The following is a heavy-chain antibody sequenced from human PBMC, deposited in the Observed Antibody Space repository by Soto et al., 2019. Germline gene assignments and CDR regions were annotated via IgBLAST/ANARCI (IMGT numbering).Heavy chain of an antibody. CDR2: INHSGST. CDR3: ARRFYDFWSGYYNWFDP. D-gene: IGHD3-3*01. J-gene: IGHJ5*02. V-gene: IGHV4-34*01. Sequence: SETLSLTCAVYGGSFSGYYWSWIRQPPGKGLEWIGEINHSGSTNYNPSLKSRVTISVDTSKNQFSLKLSSVTAADTAVYYCARRFYDFWSGYYNWFDPWGQGSVVTVSS. CDR1: GGSFSGYY.